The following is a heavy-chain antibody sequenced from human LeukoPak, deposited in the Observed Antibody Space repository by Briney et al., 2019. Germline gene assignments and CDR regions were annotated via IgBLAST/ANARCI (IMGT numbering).Heavy chain of an antibody. CDR2: IIPIFGTA. CDR3: AGVPVGRYCSSTSCYMGNWFDP. V-gene: IGHV1-69*13. Sequence: SVKVSCKASGGTFSSYAISWVRQAPGQGLEWMGGIIPIFGTANYAQKFQGRVTITADESTSTAYMELSSLRSEDTAVYYCAGVPVGRYCSSTSCYMGNWFDPWGQGTLVTVSS. J-gene: IGHJ5*02. D-gene: IGHD2-2*02. CDR1: GGTFSSYA.